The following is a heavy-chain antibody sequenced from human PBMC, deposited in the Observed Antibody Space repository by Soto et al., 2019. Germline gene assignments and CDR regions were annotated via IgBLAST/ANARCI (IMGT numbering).Heavy chain of an antibody. V-gene: IGHV1-18*01. CDR3: ARIEYCSGGNCYSAFDI. Sequence: VQSGAEVKKPGASVKVSCKASGDTFISSGISWVRLAPGQGLEWMGWISGYKGDTNYAQKFQGRVTLTTDTSTSTAYMELRSLTPGDTAIYYCARIEYCSGGNCYSAFDIWGQGTLVTVSS. J-gene: IGHJ3*02. CDR1: GDTFISSG. D-gene: IGHD2-15*01. CDR2: ISGYKGDT.